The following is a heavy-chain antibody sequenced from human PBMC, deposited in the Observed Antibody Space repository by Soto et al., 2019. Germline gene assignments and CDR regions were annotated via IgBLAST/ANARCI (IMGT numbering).Heavy chain of an antibody. D-gene: IGHD3-10*01. CDR1: GGSFGTNY. J-gene: IGHJ5*02. V-gene: IGHV4-59*13. Sequence: PSETLSLTCTISGGSFGTNYWSWIRQAPGKGLEWIGYTYYTGSTKYNPSLKSRATISVDTSNNQFSLTPISAAAADTAVYYCATDSAGRGPFDPGGQGILVTVSS. CDR2: TYYTGST. CDR3: ATDSAGRGPFDP.